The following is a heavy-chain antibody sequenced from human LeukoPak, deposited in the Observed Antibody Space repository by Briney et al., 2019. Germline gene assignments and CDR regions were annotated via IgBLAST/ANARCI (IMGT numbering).Heavy chain of an antibody. CDR2: INPNSGGT. CDR3: ATERTPWNFDY. V-gene: IGHV1-2*02. CDR1: GYTFTGYY. Sequence: ASVKVSCKASGYTFTGYYMHWVRQAPGQGLEWMGWINPNSGGTIYAQKFQGRVTMTEDTSTDTAYMELSSLRSEDTAVYYCATERTPWNFDYWGQGTLVTVSS. J-gene: IGHJ4*02.